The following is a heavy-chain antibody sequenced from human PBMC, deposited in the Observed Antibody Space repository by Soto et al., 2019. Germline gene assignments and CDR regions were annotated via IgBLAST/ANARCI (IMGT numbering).Heavy chain of an antibody. J-gene: IGHJ5*02. CDR3: AMTYSYGSGRGWFDP. CDR1: GYSFTSYW. V-gene: IGHV5-51*01. CDR2: IYPGDSDT. Sequence: GESLKISCKGSGYSFTSYWIGWVRQMPGKGLEWMVIIYPGDSDTRYSPSFQGQVTISADKSISTAYLQWSSLKASDTARYYCAMTYSYGSGRGWFDPWGQGTLVTVSS. D-gene: IGHD3-10*01.